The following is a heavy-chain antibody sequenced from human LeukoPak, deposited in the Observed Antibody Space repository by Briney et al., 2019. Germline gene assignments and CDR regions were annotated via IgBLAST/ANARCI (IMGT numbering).Heavy chain of an antibody. CDR2: IWYDGSNK. Sequence: GRSLRLSCAASGFTFSSYGMHWVRQAPGKGLEWVAVIWYDGSNKYYADSVKGRFTISRDNSKNTLYLQMNSLRAEDTAVYYCAKCWAEDLGQLENAFDIWGQGTMVTVSS. V-gene: IGHV3-33*06. CDR3: AKCWAEDLGQLENAFDI. J-gene: IGHJ3*02. D-gene: IGHD6-6*01. CDR1: GFTFSSYG.